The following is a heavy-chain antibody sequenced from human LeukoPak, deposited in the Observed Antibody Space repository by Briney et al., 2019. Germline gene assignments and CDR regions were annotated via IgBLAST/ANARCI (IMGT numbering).Heavy chain of an antibody. CDR1: GFTFSRYW. Sequence: GGSLRLSSAVSGFTFSRYWMTWVRQAPGKGLEWVANIKVDGSEKYYVDAVKGRFTISRDNAKDSLYLQMNGLRAEDTAIYYCARAQWTAFDYYYYMDVWGKGTTVTVSS. J-gene: IGHJ6*03. D-gene: IGHD3/OR15-3a*01. CDR2: IKVDGSEK. CDR3: ARAQWTAFDYYYYMDV. V-gene: IGHV3-7*01.